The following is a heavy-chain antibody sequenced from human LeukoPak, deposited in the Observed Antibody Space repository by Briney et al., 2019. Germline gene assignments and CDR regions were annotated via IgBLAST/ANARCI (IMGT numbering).Heavy chain of an antibody. CDR2: NSSSSSTI. V-gene: IGHV3-48*02. Sequence: GSMGPSWAASGFTFRNYSQNWVRQAPGKGVGWVSYNSSSSSTIYYADSVKGRFTISRDNAKNSLYLQMNSLRDEDTAVYYCARARLGLPIYGDYPEFDYWGQGTLVTVSS. CDR1: GFTFRNYS. CDR3: ARARLGLPIYGDYPEFDY. J-gene: IGHJ4*02. D-gene: IGHD4-17*01.